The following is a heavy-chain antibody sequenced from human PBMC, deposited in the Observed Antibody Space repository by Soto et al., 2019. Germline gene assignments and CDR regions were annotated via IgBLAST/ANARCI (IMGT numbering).Heavy chain of an antibody. CDR2: IIPFFDTA. V-gene: IGHV1-69*13. Sequence: SVKVSCKASGGTFSRYSITWVRQAPGHGLEWMGGIIPFFDTANYAQQFQGRVTITADESTSTAYMELSSLRSEDTAVYYCARHDCISSSCYYYYYYVMDVWGQGTTVTVSS. J-gene: IGHJ6*02. D-gene: IGHD2-2*01. CDR3: ARHDCISSSCYYYYYYVMDV. CDR1: GGTFSRYS.